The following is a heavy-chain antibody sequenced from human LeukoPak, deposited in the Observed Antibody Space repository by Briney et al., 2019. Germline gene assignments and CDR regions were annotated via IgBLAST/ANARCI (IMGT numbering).Heavy chain of an antibody. CDR1: GGSVSYYY. V-gene: IGHV4-59*02. CDR3: ARSNRGITMIVVVPEGAFDI. Sequence: SETLSLTCTVSGGSVSYYYWSWIRQPPGKGLEWIAYIYYSGSTNYNPSLRSRVTISVDTSKNQVSLKLSSVTAADTAVYYCARSNRGITMIVVVPEGAFDIWGQGTMVTVSS. CDR2: IYYSGST. J-gene: IGHJ3*02. D-gene: IGHD3-22*01.